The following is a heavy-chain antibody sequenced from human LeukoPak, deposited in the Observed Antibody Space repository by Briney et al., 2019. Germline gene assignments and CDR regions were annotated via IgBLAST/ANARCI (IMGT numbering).Heavy chain of an antibody. Sequence: GGSLRLSCAASGFTFSNYAMNWVRQPPAKGLEWVSSSGSGGSTYYADSVEGRFTISRDNSKNTLYLQMNSLRAEDTAVYYCARDYGGSSPFDYWGQGTLVTVSS. D-gene: IGHD4-23*01. CDR1: GFTFSNYA. V-gene: IGHV3-23*01. CDR2: SGSGGST. CDR3: ARDYGGSSPFDY. J-gene: IGHJ4*02.